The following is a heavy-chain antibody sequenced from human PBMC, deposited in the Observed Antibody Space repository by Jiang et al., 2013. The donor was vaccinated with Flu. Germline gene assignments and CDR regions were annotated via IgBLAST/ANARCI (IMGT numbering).Heavy chain of an antibody. CDR1: GGSFSGYY. J-gene: IGHJ4*02. V-gene: IGHV4-34*01. D-gene: IGHD5-24*01. CDR2: INHSGGT. Sequence: GLLKPSETLSLTCAVYGGSFSGYYWSWIRQPPGKGLEWIGEINHSGGTNYNPSLKSRVTISVDTSKNQFSLKLSSVTAADTAVYYCARGGWLQPHYFDYWGQGTLVTVSS. CDR3: ARGGWLQPHYFDY.